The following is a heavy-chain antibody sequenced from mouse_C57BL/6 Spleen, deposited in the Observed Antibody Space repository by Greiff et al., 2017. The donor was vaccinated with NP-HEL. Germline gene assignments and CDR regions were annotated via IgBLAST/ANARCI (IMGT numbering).Heavy chain of an antibody. J-gene: IGHJ3*01. Sequence: VQLKESGPVLVKPGASVKMSCKASGYTFTDYYMNWVKQSHGKSLEWIGVINPYNGGTSYNQKFKGKATLTVDKSSSTAYMELNSLTSEDSAVYYCAREGFFAYWGQGTLVTVSA. CDR2: INPYNGGT. V-gene: IGHV1-19*01. CDR3: AREGFFAY. CDR1: GYTFTDYY.